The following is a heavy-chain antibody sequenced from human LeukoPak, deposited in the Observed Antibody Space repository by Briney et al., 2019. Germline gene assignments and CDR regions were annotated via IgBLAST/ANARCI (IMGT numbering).Heavy chain of an antibody. CDR1: GYTFTSYD. Sequence: ASVKVSCKASGYTFTSYDINWVRQATGQGLEWMGWMNPNSGNTGYAQKFQGRATMTRNTSISTAYMELSSLRSEDTAVYYCARGKQLPQNRYYYYGMDVWGQGTTVTVSS. V-gene: IGHV1-8*01. J-gene: IGHJ6*02. CDR3: ARGKQLPQNRYYYYGMDV. D-gene: IGHD6-13*01. CDR2: MNPNSGNT.